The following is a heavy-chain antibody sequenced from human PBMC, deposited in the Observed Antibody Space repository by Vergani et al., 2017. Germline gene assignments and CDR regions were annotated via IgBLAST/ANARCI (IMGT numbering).Heavy chain of an antibody. CDR1: GFTFSSYW. J-gene: IGHJ5*02. D-gene: IGHD2-15*01. V-gene: IGHV3-7*01. CDR2: IKQDGSEK. Sequence: EVQLVESGGGLVQPGGSLRLSCAASGFTFSSYWMSWVRQAPGKGLEWVANIKQDGSEKYYVDSVKGRFTISRDNAKNSLYLQMNSLRAEDTAVYYCAKDDGSNWFDPWGQGTLVTVSS. CDR3: AKDDGSNWFDP.